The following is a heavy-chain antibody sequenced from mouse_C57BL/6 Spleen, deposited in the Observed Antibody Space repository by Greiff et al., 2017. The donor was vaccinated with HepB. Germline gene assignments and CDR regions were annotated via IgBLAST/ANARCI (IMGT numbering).Heavy chain of an antibody. Sequence: VQLKESGAELVKPGASVKMSCKASGYTFTTYPIEWMKQNHGKSLEWIGNFHPYNDDTKYNEKFKGKATLTVEKSSSTVYLELSRLTSDDSAVYYCARQDYSKGGFAYWGQGTLVTVSA. D-gene: IGHD2-5*01. J-gene: IGHJ3*01. V-gene: IGHV1-47*01. CDR1: GYTFTTYP. CDR2: FHPYNDDT. CDR3: ARQDYSKGGFAY.